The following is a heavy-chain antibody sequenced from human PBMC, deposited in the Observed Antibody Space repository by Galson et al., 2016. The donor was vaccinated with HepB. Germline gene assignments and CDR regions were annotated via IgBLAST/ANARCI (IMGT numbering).Heavy chain of an antibody. V-gene: IGHV1-2*05. D-gene: IGHD5-24*01. CDR1: GYRFTAYD. CDR2: ITPHSDDT. Sequence: SVKVSCKASGYRFTAYDIHWVRQAPGQGLEWVGRITPHSDDTYYAQRFQGRVTVTRDTSINTVYMELRSLTYEDTDIYYCAKAKDGHWFDPWGQGTLVTVSS. CDR3: AKAKDGHWFDP. J-gene: IGHJ5*02.